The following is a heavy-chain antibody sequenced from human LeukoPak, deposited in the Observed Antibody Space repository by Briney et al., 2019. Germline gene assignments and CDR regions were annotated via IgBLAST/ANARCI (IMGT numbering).Heavy chain of an antibody. CDR2: IYYSGST. V-gene: IGHV4-39*07. D-gene: IGHD3-22*01. CDR3: ARSSGYYDSSGYYYFDY. CDR1: GGSISSSSYY. Sequence: SETLSLTCTVSGGSISSSSYYWGWIRQPPGKGLEWIGTIYYSGSTYYNPSLKSRVTISVDTSKNQFSLKLSSVTAADTAVYYCARSSGYYDSSGYYYFDYWGQGTLVTVSS. J-gene: IGHJ4*02.